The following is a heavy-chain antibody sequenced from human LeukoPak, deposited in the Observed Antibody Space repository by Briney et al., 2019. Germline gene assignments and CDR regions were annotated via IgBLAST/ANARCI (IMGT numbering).Heavy chain of an antibody. D-gene: IGHD2-2*02. Sequence: SETLSLTCTVSGGSISSYYWGWIRQPAGKGLEWIGRIYTSGSTNYNPSLKSRVTMSVDTSKNEFSLKLSSVTAADTAVYYCAREENFCSSTSCYTWFDPRGQGTLVTVSS. J-gene: IGHJ5*02. CDR3: AREENFCSSTSCYTWFDP. V-gene: IGHV4-4*07. CDR1: GGSISSYY. CDR2: IYTSGST.